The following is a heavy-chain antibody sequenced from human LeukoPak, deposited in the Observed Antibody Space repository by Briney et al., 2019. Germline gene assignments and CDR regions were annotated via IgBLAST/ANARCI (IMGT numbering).Heavy chain of an antibody. Sequence: ASGKDCGKAAGYTVTSYDIKWGRQATGQGVEGRGWMNPNSANTGYAQKFQGTLTMTRNTSIRTAYMELSSLRSEHTAVYYCARGLQYWYDSSCSPCIYWGPGTLVTVSS. J-gene: IGHJ4*02. CDR2: MNPNSANT. CDR3: ARGLQYWYDSSCSPCIY. D-gene: IGHD3-22*01. V-gene: IGHV1-8*01. CDR1: GYTVTSYD.